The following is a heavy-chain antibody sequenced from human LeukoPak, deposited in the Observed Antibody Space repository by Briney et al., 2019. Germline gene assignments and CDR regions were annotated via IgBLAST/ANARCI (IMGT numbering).Heavy chain of an antibody. CDR3: ARFPGADYFDS. Sequence: GGSLRLSCAASGFTFSSYAMNWVRQAPGKGLEWVSYISSSGSTIYSADSVKGRFTISRDNAKNSLYLQMNSLRAEDTAVYYCARFPGADYFDSWGQGTLVTVSS. D-gene: IGHD3-10*01. J-gene: IGHJ4*02. V-gene: IGHV3-48*03. CDR1: GFTFSSYA. CDR2: ISSSGSTI.